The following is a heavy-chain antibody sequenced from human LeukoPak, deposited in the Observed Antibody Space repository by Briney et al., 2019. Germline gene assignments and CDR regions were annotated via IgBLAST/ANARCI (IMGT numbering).Heavy chain of an antibody. J-gene: IGHJ4*02. D-gene: IGHD6-13*01. CDR1: GFTFSSYW. CDR2: INSDGSST. Sequence: GGSLRLSCAASGFTFSSYWMHWVRQAPGKGLVWVSRINSDGSSTSYADSVKGRFTISRDNAKNTLYLQMNSLRAEDTAVYYCARLSVAAAGRGSDYWGQGTLVTVSS. V-gene: IGHV3-74*01. CDR3: ARLSVAAAGRGSDY.